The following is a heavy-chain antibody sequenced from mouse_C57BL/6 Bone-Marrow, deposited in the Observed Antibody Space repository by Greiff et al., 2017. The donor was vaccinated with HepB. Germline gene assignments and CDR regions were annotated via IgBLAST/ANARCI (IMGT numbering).Heavy chain of an antibody. CDR1: GYTFTSYT. CDR2: INPSSGYT. CDR3: ATYYFDY. V-gene: IGHV1-4*01. Sequence: QVQLKQSGAELARPGASVKMSCKASGYTFTSYTMRWVKQRPGQGLEWIGYINPSSGYTKYNQKFKDKATLTADKSSSTAYMQLSSLTSEDSAVYYCATYYFDYWGQGTTLTVSS. J-gene: IGHJ2*01.